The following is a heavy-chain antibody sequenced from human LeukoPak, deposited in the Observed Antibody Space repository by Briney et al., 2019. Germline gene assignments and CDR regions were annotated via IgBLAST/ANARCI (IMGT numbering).Heavy chain of an antibody. Sequence: SETLSLTCTVSGGSISRYYWSWIRQPAGKGLEWIGRIYTSGSTNYNPSLKSRVTMSVDTSKKQFSLKLSSVTAADTAVYYCASDDYSRSYYHDYWGQGTLVTVSS. CDR1: GGSISRYY. CDR2: IYTSGST. D-gene: IGHD1-26*01. V-gene: IGHV4-4*07. CDR3: ASDDYSRSYYHDY. J-gene: IGHJ4*02.